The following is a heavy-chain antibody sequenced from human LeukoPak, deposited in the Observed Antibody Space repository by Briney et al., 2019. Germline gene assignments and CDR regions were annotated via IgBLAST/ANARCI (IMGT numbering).Heavy chain of an antibody. CDR3: ARQYDFWSGLNNWFDP. J-gene: IGHJ5*02. Sequence: PSETLSLTCTVSGDSISSTGYYWGWIRQPPGKGLEWIANIYYSGSTYYNPSLKSRVTISVDTSKNQFSLKLTSVTAADTAVYYCARQYDFWSGLNNWFDPWGQGTLVTVSS. D-gene: IGHD3-3*01. V-gene: IGHV4-39*01. CDR1: GDSISSTGYY. CDR2: IYYSGST.